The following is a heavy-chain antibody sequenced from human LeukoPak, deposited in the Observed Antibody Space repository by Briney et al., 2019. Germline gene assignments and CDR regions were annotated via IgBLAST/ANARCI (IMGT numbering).Heavy chain of an antibody. CDR2: INPSGGST. J-gene: IGHJ3*02. CDR3: ARLKVRGVTPYAFDI. Sequence: ASVKVSCTASGYTFTSYYMHWVRQAPGQGLEWMGIINPSGGSTSYAQKFQGRVTMTRDTSTSTVYMELSSLRSEDTAVYYCARLKVRGVTPYAFDIWGQGTMVTVSS. CDR1: GYTFTSYY. V-gene: IGHV1-46*01. D-gene: IGHD3-10*01.